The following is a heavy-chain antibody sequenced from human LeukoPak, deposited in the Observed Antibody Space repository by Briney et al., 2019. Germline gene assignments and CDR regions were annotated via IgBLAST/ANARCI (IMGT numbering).Heavy chain of an antibody. V-gene: IGHV3-23*01. CDR1: GFTFSSYS. CDR2: ISGSGGST. J-gene: IGHJ4*02. D-gene: IGHD2-2*01. Sequence: GGSLRLSCAASGFTFSSYSMSWVRQAPGRGWEWVSGISGSGGSTDYADSVKGRFTISRDNSKSTLYLQMNSLRFEDTAVYYCAKDPGYQVVYCFDYWGQGTLVTVSS. CDR3: AKDPGYQVVYCFDY.